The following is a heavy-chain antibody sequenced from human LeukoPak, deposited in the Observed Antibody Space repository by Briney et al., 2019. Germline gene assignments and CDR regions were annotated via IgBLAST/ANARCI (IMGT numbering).Heavy chain of an antibody. V-gene: IGHV1-18*01. CDR3: ARDNSVGDIAWWFDP. CDR1: GYTFTSYG. D-gene: IGHD1-26*01. J-gene: IGHJ5*02. CDR2: ISAYNGNT. Sequence: ASVKVSCKASGYTFTSYGISWVRQAPGQGLEWMGWISAYNGNTNYAQKLQGRVTMTTGTSTSTAYMELRSLRSDDTAVYYCARDNSVGDIAWWFDPWGQGILVTVSS.